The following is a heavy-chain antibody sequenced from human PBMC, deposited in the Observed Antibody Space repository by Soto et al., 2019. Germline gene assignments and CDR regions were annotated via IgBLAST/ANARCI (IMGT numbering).Heavy chain of an antibody. D-gene: IGHD3-10*01. CDR3: ARDMGGLVRGGYYYYYGMDV. CDR2: IIPIFGTA. V-gene: IGHV1-69*01. Sequence: QVQLVQSGAEVKKPGSSVKVSCKASGCTFSSYAISWVRQAPGQGLEWMGGIIPIFGTANYAQKFQGRVTITADESTSTAYMGLSSLRSEDTAVYYCARDMGGLVRGGYYYYYGMDVWGQGTTVTVSS. J-gene: IGHJ6*02. CDR1: GCTFSSYA.